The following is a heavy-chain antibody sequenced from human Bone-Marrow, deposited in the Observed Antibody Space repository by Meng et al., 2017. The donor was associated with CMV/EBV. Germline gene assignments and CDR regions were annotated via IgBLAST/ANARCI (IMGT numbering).Heavy chain of an antibody. Sequence: SVKVSCKASGYTFTGYYMHWVRQAPGQGLEWMGWINPNSGGTNYAQKFQGRVTMTRDTSISTAYMELSRLRSDDTAVYYCARLPGIAVAGTDYWGQGTLVTVSS. CDR2: INPNSGGT. CDR1: GYTFTGYY. CDR3: ARLPGIAVAGTDY. J-gene: IGHJ4*02. V-gene: IGHV1-2*02. D-gene: IGHD6-19*01.